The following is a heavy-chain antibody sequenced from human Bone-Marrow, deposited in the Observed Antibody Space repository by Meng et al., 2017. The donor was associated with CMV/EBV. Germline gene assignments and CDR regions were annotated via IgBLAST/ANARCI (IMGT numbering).Heavy chain of an antibody. CDR3: ARDLSRPKTIFGVVTIYYYYGMDV. Sequence: ESLKISCAASGFTFSSYWMSWVRQAPGKGLEWVANIKQDGSEKYYVDSVKGRFTISRDNAKNSLYLQMNSLRAEDTAVYYCARDLSRPKTIFGVVTIYYYYGMDVWGQGTTVTVSS. CDR1: GFTFSSYW. J-gene: IGHJ6*02. V-gene: IGHV3-7*01. D-gene: IGHD3-3*01. CDR2: IKQDGSEK.